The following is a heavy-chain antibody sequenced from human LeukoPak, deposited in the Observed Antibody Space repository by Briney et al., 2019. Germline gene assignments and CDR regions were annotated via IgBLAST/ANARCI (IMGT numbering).Heavy chain of an antibody. D-gene: IGHD2-2*01. CDR2: ICSSGATT. CDR3: VKLLGYCSSTSCLGVY. Sequence: GGTLRLSCAASGFTFSSFGMSWVRQAPGKGLEWVSSICSSGATTYYADSVNGRFTISRDNSKNTLYLQMNSLRAEDTAVYYCVKLLGYCSSTSCLGVYWGQGTLVTVSS. J-gene: IGHJ4*02. V-gene: IGHV3-23*01. CDR1: GFTFSSFG.